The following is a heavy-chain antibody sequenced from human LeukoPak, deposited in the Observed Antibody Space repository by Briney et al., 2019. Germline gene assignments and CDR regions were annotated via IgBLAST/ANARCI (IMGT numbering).Heavy chain of an antibody. Sequence: SGTLSLTCAVSGGSISSSDWWSWVRQPPGKGLEWIGSIYYSGSTYYNPSLKSRVTISVDTSKNQFSLSLDSVTAADTAVYYCARGLASGYPPIPFDYWGQGTLVTVSS. CDR3: ARGLASGYPPIPFDY. D-gene: IGHD3-3*01. J-gene: IGHJ4*02. CDR1: GGSISSSDW. V-gene: IGHV4-4*02. CDR2: IYYSGST.